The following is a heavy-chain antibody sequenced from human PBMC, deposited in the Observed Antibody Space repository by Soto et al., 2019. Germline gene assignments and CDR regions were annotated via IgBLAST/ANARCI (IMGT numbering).Heavy chain of an antibody. V-gene: IGHV4-59*01. J-gene: IGHJ2*01. Sequence: SETLSLTCTVSGGSISSYYWSWIRQPPGKGLEWIGYIYYSGSTNYNPSLKSRVTISVDTSKNQFSLKLSSVTAADTAVYYCARDRYGVTMVRGPNWYFDLWGRGTLVT. CDR1: GGSISSYY. CDR3: ARDRYGVTMVRGPNWYFDL. CDR2: IYYSGST. D-gene: IGHD3-10*01.